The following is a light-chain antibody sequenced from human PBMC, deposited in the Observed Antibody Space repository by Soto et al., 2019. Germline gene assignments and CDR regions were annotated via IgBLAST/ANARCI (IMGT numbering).Light chain of an antibody. J-gene: IGKJ4*01. CDR3: QHSYSTPPA. CDR1: QSTSSY. V-gene: IGKV1-39*01. Sequence: DIQMTQSPSSLSASVGDRVTITCLASQSTSSYLNWYQQKPGKAPKLLIYAASSLQSGVPSRFSGSGSGTDFTLTISSLQPEYLATYYCQHSYSTPPAFGGGTKVEIK. CDR2: AAS.